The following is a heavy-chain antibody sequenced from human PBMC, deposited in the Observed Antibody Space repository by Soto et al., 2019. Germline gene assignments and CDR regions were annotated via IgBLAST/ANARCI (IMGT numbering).Heavy chain of an antibody. V-gene: IGHV5-10-1*01. CDR3: AREKVVAASQANYYYYGMGV. D-gene: IGHD2-15*01. CDR2: IDPSDSYT. J-gene: IGHJ6*02. Sequence: PGGSLRLSCKGSGYSFTSYWISWVRQMPGKGLEWMGRIDPSDSYTNYSPSFQGHVTISADKSISTAYLQWSSLKASDTAMYYCAREKVVAASQANYYYYGMGVWGQGTTVTVSS. CDR1: GYSFTSYW.